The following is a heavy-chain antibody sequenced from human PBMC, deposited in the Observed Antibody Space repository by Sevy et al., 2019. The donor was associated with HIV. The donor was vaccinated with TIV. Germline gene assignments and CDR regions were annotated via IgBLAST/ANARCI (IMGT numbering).Heavy chain of an antibody. V-gene: IGHV1-24*01. Sequence: ASVKVSCKVSGYTLSQLSMHWVRQAPGKGLEWMGSFVPEDGKIFYAQKFQGRVTMTEDTSTDTAYMDLRSLRSEDTAVYYCATTKDYYDSSGSPFDYWGPGTLVTVSS. D-gene: IGHD3-22*01. CDR3: ATTKDYYDSSGSPFDY. J-gene: IGHJ4*02. CDR2: FVPEDGKI. CDR1: GYTLSQLS.